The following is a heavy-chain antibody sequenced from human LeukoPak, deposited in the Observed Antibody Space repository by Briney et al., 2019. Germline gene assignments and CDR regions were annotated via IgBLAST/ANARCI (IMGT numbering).Heavy chain of an antibody. CDR1: GFTFDDYG. V-gene: IGHV3-20*04. J-gene: IGHJ3*02. CDR2: INWNGGST. D-gene: IGHD3-22*01. Sequence: RPGGSLRLSCAASGFTFDDYGMSWVRQAPGKGLEWVSGINWNGGSTGYADSVKGRFTISRDNAKNSLYLQMNSLRAEDTAVYFCAGHYDSSGYRVDVFDIWGQGTMVTVSS. CDR3: AGHYDSSGYRVDVFDI.